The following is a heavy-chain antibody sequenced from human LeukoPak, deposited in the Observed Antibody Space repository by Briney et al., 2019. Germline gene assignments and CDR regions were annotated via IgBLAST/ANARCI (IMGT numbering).Heavy chain of an antibody. CDR1: GYTRSSVG. J-gene: IGHJ5*02. Sequence: ASVKVSCKAYGYTRSSVGISWVRQAHGQGLEWMGWIGAYNGNTNYAQKLQGRVTMTTDTSTSTAYMELRSLRSDDTAVYYCARDSGPGMNWFDPWGQGTLVTVSS. V-gene: IGHV1-18*01. CDR3: ARDSGPGMNWFDP. D-gene: IGHD6-25*01. CDR2: IGAYNGNT.